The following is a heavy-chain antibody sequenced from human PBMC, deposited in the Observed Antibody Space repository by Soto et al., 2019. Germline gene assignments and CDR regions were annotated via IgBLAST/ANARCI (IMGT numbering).Heavy chain of an antibody. CDR1: GFTFSSYG. D-gene: IGHD1-26*01. Sequence: QVQLVESGGGVVQPGRSLRLSCSASGFTFSSYGMHWVRQAPGKGLEWVAVISYDGSNKYYADSVKGRFTISRDNSKNTLYLQMNSLRAEDTDVYYCAKDHREWELLGYYFDYWGQGTLVTVSS. CDR3: AKDHREWELLGYYFDY. J-gene: IGHJ4*02. V-gene: IGHV3-30*18. CDR2: ISYDGSNK.